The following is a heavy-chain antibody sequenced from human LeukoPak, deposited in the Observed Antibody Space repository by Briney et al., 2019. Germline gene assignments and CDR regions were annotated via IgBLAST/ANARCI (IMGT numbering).Heavy chain of an antibody. D-gene: IGHD3-3*01. CDR3: AREYYDFWSGYYYYFDY. Sequence: GASVKVSCKASGYTFTGYYMHWVRQAPGQGLEWMGWINPNSGGTNYAQKFQGRVTMTWDTSISTAYMELSRLRSDDTAVYYCAREYYDFWSGYYYYFDYWGQGTLVTVSS. CDR2: INPNSGGT. CDR1: GYTFTGYY. J-gene: IGHJ4*02. V-gene: IGHV1-2*02.